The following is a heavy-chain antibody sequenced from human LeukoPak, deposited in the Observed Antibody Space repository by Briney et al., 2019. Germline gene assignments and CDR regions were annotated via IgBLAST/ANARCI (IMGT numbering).Heavy chain of an antibody. CDR2: INPSGGST. Sequence: ASVKVSCKASGYTFTSYYMHWVRQARGQGLEWMGIINPSGGSTSYAQKFQGRVTMTRDTSTSTVYMELSSLRSEDTAVYYCARVATVVTFAFDIWGQGTMVTVSS. CDR1: GYTFTSYY. V-gene: IGHV1-46*03. D-gene: IGHD4-23*01. J-gene: IGHJ3*02. CDR3: ARVATVVTFAFDI.